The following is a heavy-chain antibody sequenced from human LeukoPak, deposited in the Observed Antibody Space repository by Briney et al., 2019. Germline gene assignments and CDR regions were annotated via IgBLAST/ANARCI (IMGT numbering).Heavy chain of an antibody. V-gene: IGHV3-23*01. Sequence: GGSLRLSCAASGFTFSNYAMSWVRQAPGKGMEWVSTISGSGHTTYYADSVKGRFTISRDNSKNTLYLQMNSLRADDTAVYYCAKAKTQAMVLPGNYWGQGTLVTVSS. CDR1: GFTFSNYA. CDR3: AKAKTQAMVLPGNY. J-gene: IGHJ4*02. CDR2: ISGSGHTT. D-gene: IGHD5-18*01.